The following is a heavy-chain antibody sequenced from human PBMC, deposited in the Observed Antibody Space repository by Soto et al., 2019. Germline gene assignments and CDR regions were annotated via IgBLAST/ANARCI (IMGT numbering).Heavy chain of an antibody. D-gene: IGHD3-22*01. Sequence: GGSLRLSCAASGFTFSSYGMHWVRQAPGKGLEWVAVIWYDGSNKYYADSVKGRFTISRDNSKNTLYLQMNSLRAEDTAVYYCARVGYYCDSSGYYPFDYWGQGTLVTVSS. CDR1: GFTFSSYG. J-gene: IGHJ4*02. CDR2: IWYDGSNK. V-gene: IGHV3-33*01. CDR3: ARVGYYCDSSGYYPFDY.